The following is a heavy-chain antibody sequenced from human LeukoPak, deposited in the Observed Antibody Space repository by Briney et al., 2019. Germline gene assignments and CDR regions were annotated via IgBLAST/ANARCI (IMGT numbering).Heavy chain of an antibody. J-gene: IGHJ4*02. CDR1: GFTLSSYA. CDR3: AKDLGETSTIMVFFDY. CDR2: ISGSGGST. D-gene: IGHD5-24*01. Sequence: PGASLRLSCAASGFTLSSYAMSWVRQAPGKGLEWVSAISGSGGSTYYADSVKGRFTISRDNSKNTLYLQMNSLRAEDTAVYYCAKDLGETSTIMVFFDYSGEGTLVTASS. V-gene: IGHV3-23*01.